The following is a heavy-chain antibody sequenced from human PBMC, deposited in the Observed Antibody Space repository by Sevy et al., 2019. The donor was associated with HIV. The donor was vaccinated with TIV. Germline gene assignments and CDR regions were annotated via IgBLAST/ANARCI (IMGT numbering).Heavy chain of an antibody. CDR3: AKKMGGGSGMAFLVDY. CDR1: GFTFSNFA. Sequence: GGSLRLSCAASGFTFSNFAMGWVRQAPGKGLDWISVISGTGDYTYYADSMQGRFTISRDNSKNTLFLQMNSLRAEDTAIFYCAKKMGGGSGMAFLVDYWGQGALVTVSS. CDR2: ISGTGDYT. D-gene: IGHD5-18*01. V-gene: IGHV3-23*01. J-gene: IGHJ4*02.